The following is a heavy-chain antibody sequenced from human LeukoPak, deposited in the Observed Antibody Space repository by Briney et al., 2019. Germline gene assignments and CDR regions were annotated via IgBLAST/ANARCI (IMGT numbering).Heavy chain of an antibody. D-gene: IGHD3-22*01. CDR1: GYTFTDYY. CDR3: ARGRYQENYYDSSAFFY. Sequence: ASVKVSCKASGYTFTDYYMHWVRQAPGQGLEWMGIINPSGGSTGFAQKFQGRATMTRDTSTSTVYMNLSSLRSEDTAVYYCARGRYQENYYDSSAFFYWGQGTLVTVSS. CDR2: INPSGGST. V-gene: IGHV1-46*01. J-gene: IGHJ4*02.